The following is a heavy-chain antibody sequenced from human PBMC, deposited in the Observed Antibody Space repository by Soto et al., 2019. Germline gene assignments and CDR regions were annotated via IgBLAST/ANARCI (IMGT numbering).Heavy chain of an antibody. D-gene: IGHD3-10*01. V-gene: IGHV1-3*01. CDR3: ARAMVRGVPSNYYYYYGMDV. CDR2: INAGNGNT. Sequence: ASVKVSCKASGYTFTSYAMHWVRQAPGQRLEWMGWINAGNGNTKYSQKFQGRVTITRDTSASTAYMELSSLRSEDTVVYYCARAMVRGVPSNYYYYYGMDVWGQGTTVTVSS. J-gene: IGHJ6*02. CDR1: GYTFTSYA.